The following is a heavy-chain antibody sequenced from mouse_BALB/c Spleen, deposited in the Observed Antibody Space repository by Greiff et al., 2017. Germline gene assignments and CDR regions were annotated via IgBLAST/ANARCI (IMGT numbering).Heavy chain of an antibody. Sequence: VQLKQSGPGLVKPSQSLSLTCTVTGYSITSDYAWNWIRQFPGNKLEWMGYISYSGSTSYNPSLKSRISITRDTSKNQFFLQLNSVTTEDTATYYCAKYPDYWGQGTTLTVSS. CDR2: ISYSGST. J-gene: IGHJ2*01. CDR3: AKYPDY. V-gene: IGHV3-2*02. CDR1: GYSITSDYA. D-gene: IGHD2-10*02.